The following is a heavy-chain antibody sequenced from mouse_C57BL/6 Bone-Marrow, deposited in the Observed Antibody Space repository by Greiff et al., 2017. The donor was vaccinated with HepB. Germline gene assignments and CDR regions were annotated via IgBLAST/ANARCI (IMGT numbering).Heavy chain of an antibody. V-gene: IGHV3-6*01. CDR1: GYSITSGYY. D-gene: IGHD2-10*02. CDR2: ISYDGSN. Sequence: VQLKESGPGLVKPSQSLSLTCSVTGYSITSGYYWNWIRQFPGNKLEWMGYISYDGSNNYNPSLKNRISSTRDTSKNQFFLKLNALTTEDTATYYCARDGPSWDYWGQGTTLTVSS. CDR3: ARDGPSWDY. J-gene: IGHJ2*01.